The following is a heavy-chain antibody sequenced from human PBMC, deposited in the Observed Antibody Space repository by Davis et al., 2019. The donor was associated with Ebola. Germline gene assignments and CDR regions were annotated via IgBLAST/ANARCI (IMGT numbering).Heavy chain of an antibody. CDR3: AKDGMIPGSDVFAEYFQH. Sequence: GESLKISCAASGFTFSSYAMSWVRQAPGQGLEWVSAISGSGGSTYYADSVKGRFTISRDNSKNTLYLQMNSLRAEDTAVYYCAKDGMIPGSDVFAEYFQHWGQGTLVTVSS. CDR1: GFTFSSYA. J-gene: IGHJ1*01. CDR2: ISGSGGST. V-gene: IGHV3-23*01. D-gene: IGHD3-16*01.